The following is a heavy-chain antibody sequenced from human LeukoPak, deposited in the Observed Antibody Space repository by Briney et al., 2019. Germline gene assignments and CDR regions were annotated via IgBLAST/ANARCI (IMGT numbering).Heavy chain of an antibody. Sequence: ASVKVSCKASGGTFSSYAISWVRQAPGQGLEWMGGIIPIFGTANYAQKFQGGVTITTDESTSTAYMELSSLRSEDTAVYYCAKDLWFYGGDGYWGQGTLVTVSS. V-gene: IGHV1-69*05. CDR1: GGTFSSYA. D-gene: IGHD3-10*01. CDR2: IIPIFGTA. J-gene: IGHJ4*02. CDR3: AKDLWFYGGDGY.